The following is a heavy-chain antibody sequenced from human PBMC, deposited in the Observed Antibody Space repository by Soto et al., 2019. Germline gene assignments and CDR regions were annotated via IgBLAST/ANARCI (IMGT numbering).Heavy chain of an antibody. V-gene: IGHV4-59*08. Sequence: SETLSLTCTVSGGSISSYYWSWIRQPPGKGLEWIGYIYYSGSTNYNPSLKSRVTISVDTSKNQFSLKLSSVTAADTAVYYCARRGRDAFDIWGQGTMVTVSS. CDR1: GGSISSYY. CDR2: IYYSGST. J-gene: IGHJ3*02. CDR3: ARRGRDAFDI.